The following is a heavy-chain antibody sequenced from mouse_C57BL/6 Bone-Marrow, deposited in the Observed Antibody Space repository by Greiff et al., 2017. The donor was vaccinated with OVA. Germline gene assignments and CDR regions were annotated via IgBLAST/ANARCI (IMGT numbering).Heavy chain of an antibody. CDR1: GFTFSSYG. Sequence: DVQLQESGGDLVKPGGSLKLSCAASGFTFSSYGMSWVRQTPDKRLEWVATISSGGSYTYYPDSVTGRFTISRDNAKNTLYQQMSSMKSEDTAMYYCAKLRAWCAYWGQGTLVTVSA. CDR2: ISSGGSYT. J-gene: IGHJ3*01. V-gene: IGHV5-6*01. CDR3: AKLRAWCAY.